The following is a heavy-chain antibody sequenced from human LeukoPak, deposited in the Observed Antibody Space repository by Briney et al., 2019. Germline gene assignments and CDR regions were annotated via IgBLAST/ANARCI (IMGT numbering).Heavy chain of an antibody. Sequence: SETLSLTCTVSGGSISSHYWSWIRQPPGKGLEWIGYIYYSGSTNYNPSLKSRVTISVDTSKNQFSLKLSSVTAADTAVYYCARGLKSGNNYMDVWGKGTTVTVSS. D-gene: IGHD3-10*01. CDR3: ARGLKSGNNYMDV. CDR2: IYYSGST. J-gene: IGHJ6*03. CDR1: GGSISSHY. V-gene: IGHV4-59*11.